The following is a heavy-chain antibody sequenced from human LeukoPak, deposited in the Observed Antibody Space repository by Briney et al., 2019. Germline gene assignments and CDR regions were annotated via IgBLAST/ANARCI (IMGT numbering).Heavy chain of an antibody. D-gene: IGHD5-24*01. CDR2: ISYDGSNK. V-gene: IGHV3-30-3*01. CDR3: ARERGKMGYYYGMDV. CDR1: KFTFSSYA. Sequence: GGSLRLSCAASKFTFSSYAMRWVRQAPGKGLEWVAVISYDGSNKYYADSVKGRFTISRDNSKNTLYLQMNSLRAEDTAVYYCARERGKMGYYYGMDVWGQGTTVTVSS. J-gene: IGHJ6*02.